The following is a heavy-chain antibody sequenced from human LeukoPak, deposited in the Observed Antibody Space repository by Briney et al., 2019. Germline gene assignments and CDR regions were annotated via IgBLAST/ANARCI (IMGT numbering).Heavy chain of an antibody. V-gene: IGHV3-48*01. CDR3: ARDPGIAAGY. J-gene: IGHJ4*02. CDR1: GFTFSSYS. Sequence: GGSLRLSCAASGFTFSSYSMNWVRQAPGKGLEWVSYISSSSSTIYYADSVKGRFTISRDNAKNSLYLQMNSLRAEDTAVYYCARDPGIAAGYWGQGTLVTVSS. CDR2: ISSSSSTI. D-gene: IGHD6-13*01.